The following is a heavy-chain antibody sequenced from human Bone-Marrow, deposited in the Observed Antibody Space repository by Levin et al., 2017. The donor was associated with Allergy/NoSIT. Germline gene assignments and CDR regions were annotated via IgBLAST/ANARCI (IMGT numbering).Heavy chain of an antibody. CDR2: IYFLGAT. CDR3: ARQRFVIAARLIWFDA. CDR1: GGSISISSYH. V-gene: IGHV4-39*01. J-gene: IGHJ5*02. D-gene: IGHD6-6*01. Sequence: TSETLSLTCNVSGGSISISSYHWGWIRQTPEKGLEWIGSIYFLGATYYNPSLKSRVTISVDTSKNQFSLKLTSVTAADTGPYYCARQRFVIAARLIWFDAWGQGTQVTVSS.